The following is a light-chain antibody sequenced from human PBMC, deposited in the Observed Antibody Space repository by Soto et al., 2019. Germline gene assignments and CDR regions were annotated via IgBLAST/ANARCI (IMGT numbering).Light chain of an antibody. V-gene: IGKV1-5*03. CDR1: QTISSW. J-gene: IGKJ1*01. CDR2: KAS. CDR3: QQYGSSGT. Sequence: DIQMTQSPSTLSGSVGDRVTITCRASQTISSWLAWYQQKPGKAPKLLIYKASTLKSGVPDRFSGSGSGTDFTLTISRLEPEDFAVYYCQQYGSSGTFGQGTKVDI.